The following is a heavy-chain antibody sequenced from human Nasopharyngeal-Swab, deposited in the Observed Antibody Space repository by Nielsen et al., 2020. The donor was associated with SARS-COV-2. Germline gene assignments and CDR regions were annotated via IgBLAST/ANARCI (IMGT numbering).Heavy chain of an antibody. CDR3: ARHIVDCSGGSCYDYMDV. CDR1: GYSFTSYW. CDR2: IDPSDSYT. J-gene: IGHJ6*03. D-gene: IGHD2-15*01. V-gene: IGHV5-10-1*01. Sequence: GESLKISCQGSGYSFTSYWISWVRQLPGKGLEWMGRIDPSDSYTNYSPSFQGHVTISADKSISTAYLQWSSLKASDTAMYYCARHIVDCSGGSCYDYMDVWGKGTTVTVSS.